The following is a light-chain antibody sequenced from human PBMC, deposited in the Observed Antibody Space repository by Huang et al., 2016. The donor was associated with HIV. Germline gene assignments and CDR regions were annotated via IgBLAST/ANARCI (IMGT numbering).Light chain of an antibody. CDR2: KAS. CDR1: HRISNY. V-gene: IGKV1-5*03. CDR3: QQYNSYRT. J-gene: IGKJ1*01. Sequence: DIQMTQSPSTLSASVGDRVTITCRARHRISNYFAWYQQKPGTAPKLLIYKASTLESGVPSRFSGSGSGTEFTLTISSLQPDDFATYYCQQYNSYRTFGQGTKVEIK.